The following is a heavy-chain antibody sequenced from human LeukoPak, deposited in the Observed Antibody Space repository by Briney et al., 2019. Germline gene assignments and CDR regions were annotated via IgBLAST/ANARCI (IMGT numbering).Heavy chain of an antibody. D-gene: IGHD3-3*01. CDR3: ARGGFGHNMDV. V-gene: IGHV3-74*01. Sequence: GGSLRLSRVGSGFMFRNYYMYWVRQAPGKELVWVSRIKNAGIDTIYADSVKGRFTVSRDNAKNKVYLQMSSLRAEDTAVYYCARGGFGHNMDVWGEGTTVTVSS. CDR2: IKNAGIDT. J-gene: IGHJ6*03. CDR1: GFMFRNYY.